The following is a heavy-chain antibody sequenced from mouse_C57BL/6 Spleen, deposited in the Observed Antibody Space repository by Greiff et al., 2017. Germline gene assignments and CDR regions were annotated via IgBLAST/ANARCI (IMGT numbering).Heavy chain of an antibody. D-gene: IGHD4-1*01. V-gene: IGHV1-54*01. CDR2: INPGSGGT. CDR1: GYAFTNYL. Sequence: QVQLQQSGAELVRPGTSVKVSCKASGYAFTNYLIEWVKQRPGQGLEWIGVINPGSGGTNYNEKFKVKATLTADKSSSTSYMQLSSLTSEDSAVYFCASTPWDWTWFAYWGQGTLVTVSA. J-gene: IGHJ3*01. CDR3: ASTPWDWTWFAY.